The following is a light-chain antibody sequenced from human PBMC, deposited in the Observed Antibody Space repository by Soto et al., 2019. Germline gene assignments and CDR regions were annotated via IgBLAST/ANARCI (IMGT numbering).Light chain of an antibody. Sequence: EIVMTQSPATLSVSPGERATLSCRASQSISSNLAWYQQEPGQAPRLLIYGASTRATGIPARFSGSGSGTEFTLTISSLQSEDFAVYYCQQYSIWPYTFGQGTKLEIK. CDR1: QSISSN. V-gene: IGKV3-15*01. J-gene: IGKJ2*01. CDR2: GAS. CDR3: QQYSIWPYT.